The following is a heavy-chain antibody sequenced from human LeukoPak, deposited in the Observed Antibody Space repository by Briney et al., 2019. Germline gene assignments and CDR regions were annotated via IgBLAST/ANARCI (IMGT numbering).Heavy chain of an antibody. CDR3: ARDWEGLGEDWYFDL. J-gene: IGHJ2*01. CDR1: GYTFTFYY. Sequence: GASVKVSCTASGYTFTFYYMHWVRQAPGQGLEWMGWINPNSGGTNYAQKFQGRVTMTRDTSISTAYMELSRLRSDDTAVYYCARDWEGLGEDWYFDLWGRGTLVTVSS. V-gene: IGHV1-2*02. D-gene: IGHD1-26*01. CDR2: INPNSGGT.